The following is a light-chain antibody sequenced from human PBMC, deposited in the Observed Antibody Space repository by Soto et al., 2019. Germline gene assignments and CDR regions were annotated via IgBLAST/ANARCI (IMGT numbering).Light chain of an antibody. V-gene: IGLV2-14*01. CDR2: EVN. Sequence: QSALTQPASVSGTPGQSITISCTGTSIDVGAYNYVSWYQQHPGKAPKLMLYEVNNRPSGVSNRFSGSKSGDTASLTISGLQAEDEADYYCSSYTTSSTYAFGTGTKVTVL. CDR1: SIDVGAYNY. CDR3: SSYTTSSTYA. J-gene: IGLJ1*01.